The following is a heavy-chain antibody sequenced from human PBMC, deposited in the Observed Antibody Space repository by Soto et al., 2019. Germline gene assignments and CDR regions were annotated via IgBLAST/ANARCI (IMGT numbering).Heavy chain of an antibody. Sequence: ASVKVSCKASGYTFTSYDINWVRQATGQGLEWMGWMNPNSGNTGYAQKFQGRVTMTRNTSISTAYMELSSLRSEDTAVYYCARGDGLVPAARGYYYYYMDVWGKATTVTVSS. J-gene: IGHJ6*03. V-gene: IGHV1-8*01. CDR2: MNPNSGNT. CDR1: GYTFTSYD. CDR3: ARGDGLVPAARGYYYYYMDV. D-gene: IGHD2-2*01.